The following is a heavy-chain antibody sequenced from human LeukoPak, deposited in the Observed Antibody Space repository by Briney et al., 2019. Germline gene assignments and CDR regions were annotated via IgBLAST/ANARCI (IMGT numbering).Heavy chain of an antibody. D-gene: IGHD1-26*01. V-gene: IGHV1-18*04. J-gene: IGHJ3*02. CDR1: EYTFTDYY. CDR2: ISAYNGNT. CDR3: ARVGGSYYIAAFDI. Sequence: ASVKVSCKASEYTFTDYYTHWVRQAPGQGLEWMGWISAYNGNTNYAQKLQGRVTMTTDTSTSTAYMELRSLRSDDTAVYYCARVGGSYYIAAFDIWGQGTMVTVSS.